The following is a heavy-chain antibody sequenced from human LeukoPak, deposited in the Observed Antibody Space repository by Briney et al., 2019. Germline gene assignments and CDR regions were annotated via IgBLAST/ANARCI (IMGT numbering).Heavy chain of an antibody. Sequence: SETLSLTCTVSGGSISSYYWSWIRQPPEKGLEWIGYIYYSGSTNYNPSLKSRVTISVDTSKNQFSLKLSSVTAADTAVYYCARVVTTFFYFGWFDPWGQGTLVTVSS. CDR1: GGSISSYY. J-gene: IGHJ5*02. CDR3: ARVVTTFFYFGWFDP. CDR2: IYYSGST. D-gene: IGHD4-17*01. V-gene: IGHV4-59*01.